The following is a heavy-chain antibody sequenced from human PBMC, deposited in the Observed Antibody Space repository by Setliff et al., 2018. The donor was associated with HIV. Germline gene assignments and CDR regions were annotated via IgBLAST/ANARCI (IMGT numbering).Heavy chain of an antibody. J-gene: IGHJ4*02. CDR2: MYWNDDK. CDR3: ARISATHYDFWSGSIDY. CDR1: GFSLSSSGMC. V-gene: IGHV2-70*19. D-gene: IGHD3-3*01. Sequence: SGPTLVNPTQTLTLTCTFSGFSLSSSGMCVSWVRQPPGKALEWLALMYWNDDKRYSPSLKSRLTISKDTSKSQVVLTMTNMDPVDTATYYCARISATHYDFWSGSIDYWGQGTLVTVSS.